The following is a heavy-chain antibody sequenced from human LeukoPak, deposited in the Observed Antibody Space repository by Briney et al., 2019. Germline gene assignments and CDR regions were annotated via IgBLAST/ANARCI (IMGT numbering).Heavy chain of an antibody. Sequence: SETLSLTCTVSGGSISSSSYYWGWIRQPPGKGLEWIGSIYYSGSTYYNPSLKSRVTISVDTSKNQFSLKLSSVTAADTAVYYCARIRGRYQLPLDYWGQGTLVTVSS. CDR3: ARIRGRYQLPLDY. CDR1: GGSISSSSYY. CDR2: IYYSGST. J-gene: IGHJ4*02. D-gene: IGHD2-2*01. V-gene: IGHV4-39*01.